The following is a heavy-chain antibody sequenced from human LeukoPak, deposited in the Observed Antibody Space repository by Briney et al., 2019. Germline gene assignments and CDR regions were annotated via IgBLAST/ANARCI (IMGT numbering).Heavy chain of an antibody. D-gene: IGHD5-12*01. Sequence: PGGSLRLSCAASGFTFSDYYMSWVRQAPGKGLEWGSYISSSSSYTNYADSVKGRFTISRDNAKNSLYMQMNSLRAEDTAVYYCARVGGYSGYDSPLGIYFDYWGQGTLVTVSS. CDR2: ISSSSSYT. CDR3: ARVGGYSGYDSPLGIYFDY. CDR1: GFTFSDYY. J-gene: IGHJ4*02. V-gene: IGHV3-11*06.